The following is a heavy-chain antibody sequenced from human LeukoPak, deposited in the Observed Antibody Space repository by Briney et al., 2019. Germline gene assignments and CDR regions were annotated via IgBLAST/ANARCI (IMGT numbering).Heavy chain of an antibody. CDR1: GFTFSSYW. V-gene: IGHV3-74*01. CDR3: AITTHSSSWLDY. J-gene: IGHJ4*02. D-gene: IGHD6-6*01. Sequence: GGSLRLSCAAFGFTFSSYWMHWVRQAPGKGPVWVSRINTDGSSTSYADSVKGRFTISRDNAKNTLYLQMNSLRAEDTAVYYCAITTHSSSWLDYWGQGTLVTVSS. CDR2: INTDGSST.